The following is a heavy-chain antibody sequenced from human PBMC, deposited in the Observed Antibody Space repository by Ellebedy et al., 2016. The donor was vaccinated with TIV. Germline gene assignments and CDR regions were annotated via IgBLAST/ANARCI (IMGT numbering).Heavy chain of an antibody. V-gene: IGHV4-39*07. CDR1: GGSISSSSYY. J-gene: IGHJ5*02. CDR3: AREGGSGSYDEGGWFDP. Sequence: SETLSLTXTVSGGSISSSSYYWGWIRQPPGKGLEWIGSIYYSGSTYYNPSLKSRVTISVDRSKNQFSLKLSSVTAADTAVYYCAREGGSGSYDEGGWFDPWGQGTLVTVSS. CDR2: IYYSGST. D-gene: IGHD3-10*01.